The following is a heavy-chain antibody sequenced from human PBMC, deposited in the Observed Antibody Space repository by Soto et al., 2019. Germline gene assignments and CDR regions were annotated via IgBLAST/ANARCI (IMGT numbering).Heavy chain of an antibody. CDR1: GGTFSSYA. J-gene: IGHJ4*02. V-gene: IGHV1-69*13. CDR2: IIPISGTT. Sequence: GASVKVSGKASGGTFSSYAISWVRQAPGQGHEWRGGIIPISGTTNYAQKFQGRGTITADEYTSTAYMELSSLRSEDTAVYYCARLRASGDLLDYWGQGTLVTVSS. D-gene: IGHD3-10*01. CDR3: ARLRASGDLLDY.